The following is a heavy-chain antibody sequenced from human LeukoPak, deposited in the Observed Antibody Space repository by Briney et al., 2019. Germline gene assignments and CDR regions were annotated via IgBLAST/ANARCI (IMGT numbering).Heavy chain of an antibody. J-gene: IGHJ4*02. Sequence: PSETLPLTCAVSGGSFSGYYWSWIRQPPGKGLEWIGEINHSGSTNYNPSLKSRVTISVDTSKNQFSLQMRSVTAADTAVYYCARPSGDILTGYYGLWGQGTLVTASS. V-gene: IGHV4-34*01. CDR2: INHSGST. CDR1: GGSFSGYY. CDR3: ARPSGDILTGYYGL. D-gene: IGHD3-9*01.